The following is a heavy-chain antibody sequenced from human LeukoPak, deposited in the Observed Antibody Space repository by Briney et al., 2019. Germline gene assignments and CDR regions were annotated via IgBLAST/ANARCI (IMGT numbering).Heavy chain of an antibody. Sequence: GRSLRLSCAASGFTFSSYGMHWVRQAPGKGLEWVAVISYDGSNKYYADSVKGRFTISRDNSKNTLYLQMNSLRAEDTAVYYCARDSITMVRGVISGPYGTDVWGQGTTVTVSS. D-gene: IGHD3-10*01. V-gene: IGHV3-30*03. CDR1: GFTFSSYG. CDR3: ARDSITMVRGVISGPYGTDV. CDR2: ISYDGSNK. J-gene: IGHJ6*02.